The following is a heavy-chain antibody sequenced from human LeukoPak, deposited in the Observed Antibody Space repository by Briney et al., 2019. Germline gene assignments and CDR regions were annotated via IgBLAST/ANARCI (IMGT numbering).Heavy chain of an antibody. CDR3: ARGNFYESSDHYPRAAAPYGMDV. CDR1: GFTFSPYS. J-gene: IGHJ6*02. CDR2: ISRSGSYI. D-gene: IGHD3-22*01. Sequence: GGSLRLSCAASGFTFSPYSMNWVRQAPGEGLEWVSSISRSGSYIYYADSVKGRFTISREKDKNSLYLQMNRLRAEDTAVYYCARGNFYESSDHYPRAAAPYGMDVWGQGTTVTVS. V-gene: IGHV3-21*01.